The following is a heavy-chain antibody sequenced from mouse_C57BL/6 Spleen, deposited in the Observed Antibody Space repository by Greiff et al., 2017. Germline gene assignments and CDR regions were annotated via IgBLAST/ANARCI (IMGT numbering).Heavy chain of an antibody. J-gene: IGHJ1*03. CDR2: ISDGGSYT. V-gene: IGHV5-4*01. Sequence: VMLVESGGGLVKPGGSLKLSCAASGFTFSIYAMSWVRQTPEKRLEWVATISDGGSYTYYPDNVKGRFTISRDNAKNNLYLQMSHLKSEDTALYYCARDVTWYFDVWGTGTTVTVSS. CDR1: GFTFSIYA. CDR3: ARDVTWYFDV.